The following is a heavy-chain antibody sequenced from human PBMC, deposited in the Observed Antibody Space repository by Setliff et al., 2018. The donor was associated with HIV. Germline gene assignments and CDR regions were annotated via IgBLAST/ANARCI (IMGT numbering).Heavy chain of an antibody. CDR1: GFTSSSYS. D-gene: IGHD3-10*01. CDR2: ISSSSSYI. CDR3: ARGRGFGESGYSYYYMDV. Sequence: PGGSLRLSCAASGFTSSSYSMNWVRQAPGKGLEWVSSISSSSSYIYYADSMRGRFTFSRDNAKNSLYLQMNSLRAEDTAVYYCARGRGFGESGYSYYYMDVWGKGTTVTVSS. J-gene: IGHJ6*03. V-gene: IGHV3-21*01.